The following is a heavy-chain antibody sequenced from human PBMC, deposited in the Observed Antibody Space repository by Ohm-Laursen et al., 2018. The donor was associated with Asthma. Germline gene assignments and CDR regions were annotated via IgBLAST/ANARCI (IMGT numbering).Heavy chain of an antibody. J-gene: IGHJ3*02. CDR2: ISSSSDTV. Sequence: SLRLSCTASGFSFENYNMNWVRQAPGKGLEWISYISSSSDTVYYADSVKGRFTVSRDNAKNSLYLQMNSLRAEDTAVYYCARAPIWAIAVAGTDAFDIWGQGTMVTVSS. CDR3: ARAPIWAIAVAGTDAFDI. D-gene: IGHD6-19*01. V-gene: IGHV3-48*01. CDR1: GFSFENYN.